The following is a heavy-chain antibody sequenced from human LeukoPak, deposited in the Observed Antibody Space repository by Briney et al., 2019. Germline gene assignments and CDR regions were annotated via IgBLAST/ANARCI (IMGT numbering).Heavy chain of an antibody. V-gene: IGHV4-59*01. D-gene: IGHD3-22*01. J-gene: IGHJ4*02. Sequence: SETLSLTCTVSGGSISSYYWSWIRQPPGKGLEWIGYIYYSGSTNYNPTLKSRVTIAVDTSKNQFSLKLSSVTAADTAVYYCARYYCDSSGYYYGGEYYFDYWGQGTLVTVSS. CDR2: IYYSGST. CDR1: GGSISSYY. CDR3: ARYYCDSSGYYYGGEYYFDY.